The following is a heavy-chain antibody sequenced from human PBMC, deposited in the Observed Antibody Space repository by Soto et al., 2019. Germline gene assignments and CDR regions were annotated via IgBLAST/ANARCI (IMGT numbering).Heavy chain of an antibody. V-gene: IGHV3-30*18. CDR3: AKDRGGGESSSPLPDY. J-gene: IGHJ4*02. D-gene: IGHD6-6*01. CDR1: GFTFSSYG. CDR2: ISYDGSNK. Sequence: QVQLVESGGGVVQPGRSLRLSCAASGFTFSSYGMHWVRQAPGKGLEWVAVISYDGSNKYYADSVKGRFTISRDNSKNTLYLQMNSLRAEDTAVYYCAKDRGGGESSSPLPDYWGQGTLVTVSS.